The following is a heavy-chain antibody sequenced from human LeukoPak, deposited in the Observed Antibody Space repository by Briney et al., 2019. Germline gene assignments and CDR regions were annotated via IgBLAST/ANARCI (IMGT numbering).Heavy chain of an antibody. CDR3: ARDWSLTTVVTRGSIDY. J-gene: IGHJ4*02. CDR2: ISGSGGTT. Sequence: GGSLRLSCAASGFTFNNYAMSWVRQAPGKGLEWVSAISGSGGTTYYADSVKGRFTFSRDNSKSTLYLLLNSLRAEDTAVYYCARDWSLTTVVTRGSIDYWGQGTLVTVSS. V-gene: IGHV3-23*01. D-gene: IGHD4-23*01. CDR1: GFTFNNYA.